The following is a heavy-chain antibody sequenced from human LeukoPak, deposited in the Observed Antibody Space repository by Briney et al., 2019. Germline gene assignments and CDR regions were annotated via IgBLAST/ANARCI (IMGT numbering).Heavy chain of an antibody. J-gene: IGHJ4*02. V-gene: IGHV3-30-3*01. D-gene: IGHD3-22*01. CDR1: GFTFSSYA. CDR2: ISYDGSNK. CDR3: ARVYETNGYLY. Sequence: HPRRSLRLSCAASGFTFSSYAMHWVRQAPGKGLEWVAVISYDGSNKYYADSVKGRFTISRDNSKNTLYLQMNSLRVEDTAVYYCARVYETNGYLYWGQGSLVTVSS.